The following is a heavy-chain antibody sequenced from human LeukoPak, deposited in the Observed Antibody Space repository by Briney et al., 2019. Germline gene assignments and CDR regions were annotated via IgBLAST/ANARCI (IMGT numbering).Heavy chain of an antibody. J-gene: IGHJ4*02. CDR2: ISYDGTYI. V-gene: IGHV3-30*04. CDR3: ARSQAYYSSFWSETGTYYFDD. CDR1: GFTFNSYA. D-gene: IGHD6-13*01. Sequence: GGSLRLSCAASGFTFNSYAIHWVRQAPGKGLEWVAVISYDGTYIYYADSVKGRFTISRDNSKNTLSLQMNSLRAEDTAVYYCARSQAYYSSFWSETGTYYFDDWGQGTLVTVSS.